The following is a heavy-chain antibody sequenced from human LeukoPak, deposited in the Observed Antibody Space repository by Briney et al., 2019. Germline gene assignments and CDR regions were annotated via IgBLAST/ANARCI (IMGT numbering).Heavy chain of an antibody. CDR2: IYSGGST. V-gene: IGHV3-53*01. J-gene: IGHJ4*02. CDR3: AGGYSGNYCYAY. D-gene: IGHD1-26*01. CDR1: GFTVSSNY. Sequence: PGGSLRLSCVASGFTVSSNYMSWVRQAPGKGLEWVSVIYSGGSTYYADSVKGRFTISRDNSKNTLYLQMNSLRAEDTAVYYCAGGYSGNYCYAYWGQGTLVTVSS.